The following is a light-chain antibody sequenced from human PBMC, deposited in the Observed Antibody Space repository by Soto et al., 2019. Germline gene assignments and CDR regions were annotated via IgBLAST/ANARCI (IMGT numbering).Light chain of an antibody. V-gene: IGLV2-14*01. CDR3: SSYTSSSTLLV. Sequence: QSVLTQPASVSGSPGQSITISCTGTSSDVGGYNYVSWYQQHPGKAPKLMIYELSNRPSGVSNRFSGSKSGNTASLTISGLQAEDDSVYYCSSYTSSSTLLVFRTRTKGTV. CDR2: ELS. CDR1: SSDVGGYNY. J-gene: IGLJ1*01.